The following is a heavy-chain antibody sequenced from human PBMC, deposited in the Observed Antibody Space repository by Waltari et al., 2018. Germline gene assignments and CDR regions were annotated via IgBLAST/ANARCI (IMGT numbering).Heavy chain of an antibody. J-gene: IGHJ6*03. CDR2: IHPSGRT. CDR3: ASMYYYYYMDV. CDR1: GGSFSGYY. Sequence: QVQLQQWGAGLLKPSETLSLTCAVYGGSFSGYYWSWIRQPPGKGLEWIGEIHPSGRTNYNPSLKSRVTISVDTSKNQFSLKLSSVTAADTAVYYCASMYYYYYMDVWGKGTTVTISS. V-gene: IGHV4-34*01.